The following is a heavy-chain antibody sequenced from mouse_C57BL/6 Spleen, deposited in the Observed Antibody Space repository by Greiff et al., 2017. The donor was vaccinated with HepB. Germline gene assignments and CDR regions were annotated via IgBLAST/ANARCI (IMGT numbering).Heavy chain of an antibody. V-gene: IGHV1-64*01. CDR2: IHPNSGST. Sequence: VQLQQPGAELVKPGASVKLSCKASGYTFTSYWMHWVKQRPGQGLEWIGMIHPNSGSTNYNEKFKSKATLTVDKSSSTAYMQLSSLTSEDSAVYYCARGGYSNRYYYAMDYWGQGTSVTVSS. CDR1: GYTFTSYW. CDR3: ARGGYSNRYYYAMDY. D-gene: IGHD2-5*01. J-gene: IGHJ4*01.